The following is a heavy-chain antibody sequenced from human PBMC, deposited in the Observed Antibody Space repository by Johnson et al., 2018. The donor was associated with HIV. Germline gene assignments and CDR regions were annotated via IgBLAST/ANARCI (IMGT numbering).Heavy chain of an antibody. Sequence: VQLVESGGGVVQPGRSLRLSCAASGFTFSSYWMSWVRQAPGKGLEWVANIKQDGSEKYYVDSVKGRFTISRDNAKNSLYLQMNSLRAEDTAVYYCARERWSTYYGAFDIWGQGTMVTVSS. V-gene: IGHV3-7*01. D-gene: IGHD3-3*01. CDR1: GFTFSSYW. CDR3: ARERWSTYYGAFDI. CDR2: IKQDGSEK. J-gene: IGHJ3*02.